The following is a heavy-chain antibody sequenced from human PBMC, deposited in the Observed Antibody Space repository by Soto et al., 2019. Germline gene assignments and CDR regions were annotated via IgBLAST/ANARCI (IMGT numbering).Heavy chain of an antibody. V-gene: IGHV4-39*01. Sequence: PSETLSLTCTVSGGSIGSGPYSWGWIRQPPGKGLEWIGTFHYSGSTYYSPSLESRVTISVDTSKNQFSLKVSSVTAADTAVYYCARLGGYCSGTSCYGYYGMDVWGQGTTVTVS. CDR1: GGSIGSGPYS. CDR3: ARLGGYCSGTSCYGYYGMDV. CDR2: FHYSGST. J-gene: IGHJ6*02. D-gene: IGHD2-2*01.